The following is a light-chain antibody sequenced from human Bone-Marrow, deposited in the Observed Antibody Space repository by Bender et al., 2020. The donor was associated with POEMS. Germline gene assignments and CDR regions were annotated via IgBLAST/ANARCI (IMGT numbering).Light chain of an antibody. CDR2: YVN. CDR1: SSDVSGFNY. V-gene: IGLV2-14*03. CDR3: SSYTSSNTVI. Sequence: QSALTQPASLSGSPGQSVTISCTGASSDVSGFNYVSWYQQHPGKAPQLIIYYVNNRPSGVSNRFSGSKSGNTASLTISGLQAEDEANYYCSSYTSSNTVIFGGGTKLTVL. J-gene: IGLJ2*01.